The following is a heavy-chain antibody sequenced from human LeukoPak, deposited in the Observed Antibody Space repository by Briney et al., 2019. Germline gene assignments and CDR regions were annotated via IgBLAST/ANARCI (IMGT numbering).Heavy chain of an antibody. Sequence: SETLSLTCTVSGGSISSFHWSWIRQPPGKGLEWIGYIYYSGSTSYNPSLKSRVTISIDTSKNQFSLKLSSVTAADTAVYYCARGVNRKQWLDPRGFDYWGQGTLVTVSS. CDR3: ARGVNRKQWLDPRGFDY. CDR2: IYYSGST. CDR1: GGSISSFH. D-gene: IGHD6-19*01. J-gene: IGHJ4*02. V-gene: IGHV4-59*01.